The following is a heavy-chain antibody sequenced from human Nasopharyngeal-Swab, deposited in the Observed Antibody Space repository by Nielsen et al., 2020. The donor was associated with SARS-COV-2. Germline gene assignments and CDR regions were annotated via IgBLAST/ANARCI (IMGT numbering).Heavy chain of an antibody. D-gene: IGHD3-22*01. Sequence: WIRQPPGKGLERVSAISGSGGSTYYADSVKGRFTISRDNSKNTLYLQMNSLRAEDTAVYYCANPYYYDSSGYDDYWGQGTLVTVSS. CDR3: ANPYYYDSSGYDDY. J-gene: IGHJ4*02. CDR2: ISGSGGST. V-gene: IGHV3-23*01.